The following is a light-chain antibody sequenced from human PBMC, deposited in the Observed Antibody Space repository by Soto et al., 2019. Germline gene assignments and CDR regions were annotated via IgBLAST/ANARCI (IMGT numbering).Light chain of an antibody. Sequence: IQMTQSPSTLSASFRDRVTITCGASQTISDFLAWYQHKPGEAPKLLIAEASRLESGVPSRFSGGGSGTEGTLTISRLKQDDGATYDCQHSISFPWTFSQGTKVDIK. V-gene: IGKV1-5*01. CDR2: EAS. CDR3: QHSISFPWT. CDR1: QTISDF. J-gene: IGKJ1*01.